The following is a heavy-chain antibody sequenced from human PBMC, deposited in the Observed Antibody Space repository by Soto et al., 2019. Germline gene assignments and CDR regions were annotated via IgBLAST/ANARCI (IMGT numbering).Heavy chain of an antibody. J-gene: IGHJ4*02. CDR2: IYYSGST. Sequence: QLQLQESGPGLVKPSETLSLTCTVSGGSISSSSYYWGWIRQPPGKGLEWIGSIYYSGSTYYNPSLKSRVIISVDTSKNQFSLKLSSVTAADTAVYYCARQNSGYADYWGQGTLVTVSS. CDR1: GGSISSSSYY. V-gene: IGHV4-39*01. CDR3: ARQNSGYADY. D-gene: IGHD5-12*01.